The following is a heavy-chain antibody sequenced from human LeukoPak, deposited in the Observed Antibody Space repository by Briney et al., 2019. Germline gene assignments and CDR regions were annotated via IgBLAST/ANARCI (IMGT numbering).Heavy chain of an antibody. CDR2: IYTSGST. D-gene: IGHD3-9*01. J-gene: IGHJ4*02. CDR1: GFTFDDYT. CDR3: ARAGVNYDILTTSYMPYYFDY. Sequence: GSLRLSCAASGFTFDDYTMHWVRQAPGKGLEWIGRIYTSGSTNYNPSLKSRVTMSVDTSKNQFSLQLSSVTAADTAVYYCARAGVNYDILTTSYMPYYFDYWGQGTLVTVSS. V-gene: IGHV4-4*07.